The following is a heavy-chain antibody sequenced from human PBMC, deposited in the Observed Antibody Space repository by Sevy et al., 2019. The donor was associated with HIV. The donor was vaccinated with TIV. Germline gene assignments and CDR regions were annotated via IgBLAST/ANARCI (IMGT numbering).Heavy chain of an antibody. Sequence: GGSLRLSCSASGFNISPYALHWVRQTPGKGLQWLAVISYDGRNNKYNVDSVKGRFTISRDNSKNTLFLQMNGLRAEDSAIYYCARDRGEILHSAFDYWGQGTLVTVSS. D-gene: IGHD3-16*01. CDR3: ARDRGEILHSAFDY. CDR2: ISYDGRNNK. CDR1: GFNISPYA. J-gene: IGHJ4*02. V-gene: IGHV3-30*14.